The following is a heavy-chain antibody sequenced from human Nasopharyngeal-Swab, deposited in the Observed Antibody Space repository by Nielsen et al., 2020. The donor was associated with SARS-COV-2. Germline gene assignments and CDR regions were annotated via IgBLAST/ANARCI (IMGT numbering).Heavy chain of an antibody. J-gene: IGHJ4*02. CDR1: GGSISSSSYY. CDR3: ARDTLYGGNDY. V-gene: IGHV4-39*07. CDR2: IYYSGST. D-gene: IGHD4-23*01. Sequence: GSLRLSCTVSGGSISSSSYYWGWIRQPPGKGLEWIGSIYYSGSTYYNPSLKSRVTISVDMSKNQFSLKLSSVTAADTAVYYCARDTLYGGNDYWGQGTLVTVSS.